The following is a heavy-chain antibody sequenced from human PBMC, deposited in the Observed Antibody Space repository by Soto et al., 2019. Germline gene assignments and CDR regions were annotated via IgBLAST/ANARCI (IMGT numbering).Heavy chain of an antibody. CDR2: ISGSGFKK. Sequence: GGPLRLSCAASGFIFENFGMSWVRQAPGKGLEWISSISGSGFKKYYADSVKGRFTISRDNSKSTVYLELNNLSAEDTAVYHCAKNQGVELVPLATVDWFDPWGQGSVVTVSS. J-gene: IGHJ5*02. CDR3: AKNQGVELVPLATVDWFDP. D-gene: IGHD1-26*01. V-gene: IGHV3-23*01. CDR1: GFIFENFG.